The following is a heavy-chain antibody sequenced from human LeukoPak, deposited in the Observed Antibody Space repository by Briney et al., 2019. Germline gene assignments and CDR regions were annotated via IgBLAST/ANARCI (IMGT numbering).Heavy chain of an antibody. CDR3: AREGGGCDILTGTPYYYGMDV. Sequence: PGGSLRLSCAASGFTFSSYSMNWVRQAPGKGLEGVSSISSSSSYIYYADSVKGRFTISRDNAKNSLYLQMNSLRAEDTAVYYCAREGGGCDILTGTPYYYGMDVWGQGTTVTVSS. V-gene: IGHV3-21*01. J-gene: IGHJ6*02. D-gene: IGHD3-9*01. CDR2: ISSSSSYI. CDR1: GFTFSSYS.